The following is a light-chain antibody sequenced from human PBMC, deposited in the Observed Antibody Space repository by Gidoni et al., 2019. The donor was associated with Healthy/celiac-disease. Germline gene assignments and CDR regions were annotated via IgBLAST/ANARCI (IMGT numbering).Light chain of an antibody. Sequence: DIQMTQSPSSLSAYVGDRVTITCRASQSISSYLNWYQQKPGKAPKLLIYAASSLQSGVPSRFSGSGSGTDFTLTISSLQPEDFATYYCQQSYSTPVMYTFGQGTKLEIK. V-gene: IGKV1-39*01. CDR2: AAS. CDR1: QSISSY. CDR3: QQSYSTPVMYT. J-gene: IGKJ2*01.